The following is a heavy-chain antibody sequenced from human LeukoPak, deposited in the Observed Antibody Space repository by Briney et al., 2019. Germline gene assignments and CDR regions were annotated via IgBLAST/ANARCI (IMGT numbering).Heavy chain of an antibody. CDR1: GGTFGSYA. D-gene: IGHD3-22*01. Sequence: ASVKVSCKASGGTFGSYAISWVRQAPGQGLEWMGGIIPIFGTANYAQKFQGRVTITADESTSTAYMELSSLRSEDTAVYYCASVRDYYDSSGYYYFDYWGQGTLVTVSS. V-gene: IGHV1-69*13. CDR2: IIPIFGTA. J-gene: IGHJ4*02. CDR3: ASVRDYYDSSGYYYFDY.